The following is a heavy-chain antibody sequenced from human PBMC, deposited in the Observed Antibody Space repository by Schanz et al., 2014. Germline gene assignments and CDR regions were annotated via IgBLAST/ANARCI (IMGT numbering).Heavy chain of an antibody. Sequence: QLQLVQSGAEVKKPGSSVKVSCKLSGGTFSSYTISWVRQAPGQGLEWMGRIIPILGIANYAQKFQGRVTITAGKSTFTAYMDVSSLRSEDTAVYYCAAAGAAYSSSWDFDYWGQGTLVTVSS. D-gene: IGHD6-13*01. CDR2: IIPILGIA. CDR1: GGTFSSYT. CDR3: AAAGAAYSSSWDFDY. J-gene: IGHJ4*02. V-gene: IGHV1-69*02.